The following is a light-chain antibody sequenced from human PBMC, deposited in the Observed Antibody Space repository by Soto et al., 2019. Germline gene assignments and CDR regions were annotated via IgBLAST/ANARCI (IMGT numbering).Light chain of an antibody. Sequence: AIHLTQAPSSLSASVGDRVTITCRASQGISSALALYQQKPGKAPKLLIYDASSLESGVPSRFSGSGSGTDFTLTISSLQPEVFSTYYCEQRDKYPLTSGRGTKVDSK. J-gene: IGKJ4*01. V-gene: IGKV1D-13*01. CDR1: QGISSA. CDR2: DAS. CDR3: EQRDKYPLT.